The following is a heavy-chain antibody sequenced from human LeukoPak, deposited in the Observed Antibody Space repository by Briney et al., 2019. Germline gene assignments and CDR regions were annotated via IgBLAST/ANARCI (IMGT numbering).Heavy chain of an antibody. V-gene: IGHV1-69*05. CDR1: GGTFSSYA. D-gene: IGHD2-2*02. J-gene: IGHJ4*02. CDR2: IIPIFGTA. Sequence: SVKVSCKASGGTFSSYAISWVRQAPGQGLEWMGGIIPIFGTANYAQKFQGRVTITTDESTSTAYMELSSLRSEDTAVYYCARGDFHGYCSSTSCYTLDYWGQGTLVTVSS. CDR3: ARGDFHGYCSSTSCYTLDY.